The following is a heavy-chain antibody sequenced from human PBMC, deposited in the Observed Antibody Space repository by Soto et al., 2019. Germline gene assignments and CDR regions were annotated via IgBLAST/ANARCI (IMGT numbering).Heavy chain of an antibody. CDR2: IYYSGST. J-gene: IGHJ4*02. V-gene: IGHV4-59*01. D-gene: IGHD2-2*01. Sequence: QVQLQESGPGLLKPSETLSLTCTVSGGSISSYYWGWIRKPPGKGLEWIGYIYYSGSTNYNPSLKSRVTISVDTSKNEVSLKLSSVTAADTAVYYCARGSAAIIVDWGQGTLVTVSS. CDR3: ARGSAAIIVD. CDR1: GGSISSYY.